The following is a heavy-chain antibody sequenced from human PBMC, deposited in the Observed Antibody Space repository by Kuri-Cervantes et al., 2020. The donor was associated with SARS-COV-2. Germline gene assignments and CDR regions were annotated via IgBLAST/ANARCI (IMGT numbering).Heavy chain of an antibody. CDR3: ARELTNWGSGGSAYDAFDI. V-gene: IGHV4-39*07. Sequence: SETLSLTCTVSRGSISSSSYYWGWIRQPPGKGLEWIGSIYYSGSTNYNPSLKSRVTISVDTSKNQFSLKLSSVTAADTAVYYCARELTNWGSGGSAYDAFDIWGQGTMVTVSS. D-gene: IGHD7-27*01. J-gene: IGHJ3*02. CDR2: IYYSGST. CDR1: RGSISSSSYY.